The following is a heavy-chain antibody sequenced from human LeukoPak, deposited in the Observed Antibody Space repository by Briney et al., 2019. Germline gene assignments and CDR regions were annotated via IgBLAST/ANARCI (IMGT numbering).Heavy chain of an antibody. V-gene: IGHV4-59*01. CDR3: ASSITIFGVVMD. CDR2: IHYSGST. CDR1: GGSISPYY. J-gene: IGHJ4*02. D-gene: IGHD3-3*01. Sequence: SETLSLTCTVSGGSISPYYWSWIRQPPGKGLEWIGYIHYSGSTNYNPSLKSRVTISVDTSKNQFSLKLSSVTAADTAVYYCASSITIFGVVMDWGQGTLVTVSS.